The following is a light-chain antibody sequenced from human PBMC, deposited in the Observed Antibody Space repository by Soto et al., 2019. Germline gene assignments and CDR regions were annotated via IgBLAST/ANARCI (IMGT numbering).Light chain of an antibody. J-gene: IGLJ2*01. CDR1: GSNIGSNS. Sequence: QSVLTQPPSVSAAPGQRVSISCSGSGSNIGSNSVCWYQQLPGAAPKLLIFDSNKRPSGSPDRFSGSKSGTSATLGISGLQTGDEADYFCATWDSDVSYAVFGGGTKVTVL. CDR3: ATWDSDVSYAV. CDR2: DSN. V-gene: IGLV1-51*01.